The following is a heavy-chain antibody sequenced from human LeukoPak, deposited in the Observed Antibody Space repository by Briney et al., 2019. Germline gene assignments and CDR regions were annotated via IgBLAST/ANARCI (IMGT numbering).Heavy chain of an antibody. CDR1: GFTFSSYA. Sequence: AGGSLRLSCAASGFTFSSYARHWVRQAPGKGLEWVAVISYDGSNKYYADSVKGRFTISRDNSENTLYLQMNSLRAEDTAVYYCARAGYSSGAGWFDPWGQGTLVTVSS. CDR2: ISYDGSNK. J-gene: IGHJ5*02. D-gene: IGHD6-19*01. V-gene: IGHV3-30*04. CDR3: ARAGYSSGAGWFDP.